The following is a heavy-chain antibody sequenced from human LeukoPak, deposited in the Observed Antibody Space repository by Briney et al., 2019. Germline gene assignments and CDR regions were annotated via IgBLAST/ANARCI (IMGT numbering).Heavy chain of an antibody. CDR1: VLTFSSYA. D-gene: IGHD3-16*02. CDR2: ISESGGST. Sequence: GGSLRLSCAASVLTFSSYAMSCVRQAPGRGVKWVSGISESGGSTYYAEYMKGRFTICRDNSKNTLYLQMNSLRAEDTAVYYCAKGASYEYVWRSYRYPTPALDYWGQGTLVTVSS. V-gene: IGHV3-23*01. CDR3: AKGASYEYVWRSYRYPTPALDY. J-gene: IGHJ4*02.